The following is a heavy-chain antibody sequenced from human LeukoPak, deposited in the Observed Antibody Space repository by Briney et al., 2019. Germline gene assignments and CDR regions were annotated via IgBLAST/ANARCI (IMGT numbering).Heavy chain of an antibody. CDR3: ARDPFLDP. V-gene: IGHV4-61*02. J-gene: IGHJ5*02. D-gene: IGHD2/OR15-2a*01. CDR2: IYTSGST. CDR1: GGSISSGSYY. Sequence: MTSETLSLTCTVSGGSISSGSYYWSWIRQPAGKGLEWIGRIYTSGSTNYNPSLKSRVTISVDPSKNQFSLKLSSVTAADTAAYYCARDPFLDPWGQGTMVTVSS.